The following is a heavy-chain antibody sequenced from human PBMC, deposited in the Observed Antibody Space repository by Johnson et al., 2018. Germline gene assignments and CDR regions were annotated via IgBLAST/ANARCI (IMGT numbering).Heavy chain of an antibody. D-gene: IGHD4-17*01. V-gene: IGHV3-30-3*01. CDR2: ISYDGYNK. CDR3: ARVPNDYGDYTDAFDI. Sequence: QVQLVQSGGGVVQPGRSLRLSCVASGFTLSSYAVHWVRQAPGKGLEWVAVISYDGYNKFYADSVTGRFTISRDTSKNTLYLQMNSLRAEDTAVYYCARVPNDYGDYTDAFDIWGQGTMVTVSS. J-gene: IGHJ3*02. CDR1: GFTLSSYA.